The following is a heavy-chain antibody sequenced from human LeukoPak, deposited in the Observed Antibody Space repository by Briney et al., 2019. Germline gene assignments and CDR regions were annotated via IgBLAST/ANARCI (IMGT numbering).Heavy chain of an antibody. V-gene: IGHV3-48*03. CDR3: AREGSSYAPSAPFFFDF. CDR2: ISRSGSTI. J-gene: IGHJ4*02. Sequence: PGGSLRLSCSASTFALSSYEMNWVRQAPGKGLEWGSYISRSGSTIYYADSVKGRFTISRDNAEDSLFLQMNSLRAEDTAVYYCAREGSSYAPSAPFFFDFWGQGTLVT. CDR1: TFALSSYE. D-gene: IGHD3-10*01.